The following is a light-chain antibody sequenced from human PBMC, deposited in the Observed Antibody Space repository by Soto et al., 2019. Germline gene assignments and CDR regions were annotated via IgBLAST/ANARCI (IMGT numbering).Light chain of an antibody. V-gene: IGKV1-39*01. CDR2: AAS. CDR3: KQSYSIPIT. J-gene: IGKJ5*01. Sequence: DIQMTQSPSSLSASVGDRVTITCRASQSISSYLNWYQQKPGKAPKLLIYAASSLQSGVPSRFSGSGSGTDFTLTTSSLQPENFATYYCKQSYSIPITFGQRTRLEIK. CDR1: QSISSY.